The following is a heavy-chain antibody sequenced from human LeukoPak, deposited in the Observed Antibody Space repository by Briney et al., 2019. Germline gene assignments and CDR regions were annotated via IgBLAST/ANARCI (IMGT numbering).Heavy chain of an antibody. CDR1: GYTFTGYY. CDR2: INPNSGGT. Sequence: ASVKVSCKASGYTFTGYYMHWVRQAPGQGLEWMGWINPNSGGTNYAQKFQGRVTMTRDTSISTAYMELSRLRSDDTAVYYCARADIAAAGPADYWGQGTLVTVSS. CDR3: ARADIAAAGPADY. D-gene: IGHD6-13*01. J-gene: IGHJ4*02. V-gene: IGHV1-2*02.